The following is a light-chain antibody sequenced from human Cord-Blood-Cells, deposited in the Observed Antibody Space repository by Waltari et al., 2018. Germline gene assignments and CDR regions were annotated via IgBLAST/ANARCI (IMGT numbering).Light chain of an antibody. V-gene: IGKV1-39*01. CDR2: AAS. J-gene: IGKJ2*01. CDR3: QQSNSTPSYT. CDR1: QSISSY. Sequence: DIQMTQSPSSLSASVGDRLTITCRASQSISSYLNWYQQKPGKATKLLIYAASSFQSGVPSSFSGSGSVTDFTLTISSLQPEDFATYYCQQSNSTPSYTFGQGTKLEIK.